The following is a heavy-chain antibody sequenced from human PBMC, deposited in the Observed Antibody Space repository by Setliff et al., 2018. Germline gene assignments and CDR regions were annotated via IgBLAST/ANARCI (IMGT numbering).Heavy chain of an antibody. J-gene: IGHJ3*02. Sequence: SETLSLTCTVSGGSLSSYYWSWIRQPPGKGLEWIGHIYYSGTTNYNAPLKNRVSISVDTSKNHFSLKLNSVTAADTAVYYCARVGSSSWYGGGFDIWGQGTMVTVSS. CDR2: IYYSGTT. D-gene: IGHD6-13*01. CDR3: ARVGSSSWYGGGFDI. V-gene: IGHV4-59*01. CDR1: GGSLSSYY.